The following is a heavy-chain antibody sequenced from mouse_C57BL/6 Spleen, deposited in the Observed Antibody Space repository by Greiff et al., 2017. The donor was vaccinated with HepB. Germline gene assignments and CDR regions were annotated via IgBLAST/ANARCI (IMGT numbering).Heavy chain of an antibody. D-gene: IGHD1-1*01. CDR1: GYAFSSSW. J-gene: IGHJ1*03. CDR2: IYPGDGDT. V-gene: IGHV1-82*01. CDR3: ARGYGSSPWYFDV. Sequence: VQLQQSGPELVKPGASVKISCKASGYAFSSSWMNWVKQRPGKGLEWIGRIYPGDGDTNYNGKFKGKATLTADKSSSTAYMQLSSLTSEDSAFYFCARGYGSSPWYFDVWGTGTTVTVSS.